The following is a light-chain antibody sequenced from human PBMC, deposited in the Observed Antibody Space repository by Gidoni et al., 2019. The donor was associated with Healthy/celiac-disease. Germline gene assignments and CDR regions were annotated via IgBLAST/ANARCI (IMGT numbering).Light chain of an antibody. J-gene: IGLJ2*01. CDR1: SSDVGGYNY. CDR3: SSYTSSSTPP. CDR2: EVS. V-gene: IGLV2-14*01. Sequence: QSALTQPAPVSGSPGQSITISCTGTSSDVGGYNYVSWYQQHPGKAPKLMIYEVSNRPSGVSNRFSGSKSGNTASLTISGLQAEDEADYYCSSYTSSSTPPFGGGTKLTVL.